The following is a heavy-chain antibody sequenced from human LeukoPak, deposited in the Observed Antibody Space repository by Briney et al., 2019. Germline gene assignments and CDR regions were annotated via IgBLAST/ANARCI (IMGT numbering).Heavy chain of an antibody. V-gene: IGHV3-30*02. CDR2: IRYDGSNK. Sequence: GGSLRLSCAASGLTFSSYGMHWVRQAPGKGLEWVAFIRYDGSNKYYADSVKGRFTISRDNSKNTLYLQMNSLRAADTAVYYCAKDRYYGSGSYCLDVWGQGTTVTVSS. CDR1: GLTFSSYG. D-gene: IGHD3-10*01. J-gene: IGHJ6*02. CDR3: AKDRYYGSGSYCLDV.